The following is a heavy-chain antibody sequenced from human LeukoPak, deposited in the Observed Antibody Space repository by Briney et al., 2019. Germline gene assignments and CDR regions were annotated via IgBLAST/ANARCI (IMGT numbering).Heavy chain of an antibody. Sequence: SQTLSLTCAISGDSVSSNSVAWNWIRQSPSRGLEWLGRTYYRSKWYNDYAVSVKSRITINPDTSKNQFSLQLNSVTPEDTAVYYCARDTVVTGNYYYYGMDVWGQGTTVTVSS. V-gene: IGHV6-1*01. D-gene: IGHD4-23*01. J-gene: IGHJ6*02. CDR1: GDSVSSNSVA. CDR3: ARDTVVTGNYYYYGMDV. CDR2: TYYRSKWYN.